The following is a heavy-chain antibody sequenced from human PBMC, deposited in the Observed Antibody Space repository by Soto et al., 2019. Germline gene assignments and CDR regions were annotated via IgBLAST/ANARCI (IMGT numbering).Heavy chain of an antibody. D-gene: IGHD6-6*01. CDR1: GFTVSSNY. Sequence: GGSLRLSCAASGFTVSSNYMSWVRQAPGKGLEWVSVIYSGGSTYYADSVKGRFTISRDNSKNTLYLQMNSLRAEDTAVYYCARDRPYSSSSGDYYYYYMDVWGKGTTVTVSS. V-gene: IGHV3-66*01. CDR3: ARDRPYSSSSGDYYYYYMDV. J-gene: IGHJ6*03. CDR2: IYSGGST.